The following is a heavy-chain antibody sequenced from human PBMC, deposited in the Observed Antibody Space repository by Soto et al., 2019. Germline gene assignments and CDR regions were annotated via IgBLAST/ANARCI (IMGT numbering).Heavy chain of an antibody. V-gene: IGHV4-31*03. J-gene: IGHJ4*02. CDR3: GREHSGGMLDY. D-gene: IGHD2-15*01. Sequence: SETLSLTCTVSGGSILNGAYYWTWIRQHPGKGLEWIGKIFFSGGTHYNPAPKSRLILSVDTTNNQFSLKLTSVTAADTAIYYCGREHSGGMLDYWGPGTLVTVSS. CDR2: IFFSGGT. CDR1: GGSILNGAYY.